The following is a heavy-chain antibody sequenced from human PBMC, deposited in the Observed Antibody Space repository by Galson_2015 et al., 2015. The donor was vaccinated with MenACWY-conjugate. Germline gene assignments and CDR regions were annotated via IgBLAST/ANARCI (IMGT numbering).Heavy chain of an antibody. Sequence: SLRLSCAVSGFTFSNDWMHWVRQAPGKGLVWVSRINNDGSGTYYADSVKGRFTISRDNAKNTLYLEMNSLRSEDTAVYYCAKGGTGYGNFEHRGQGTLVTVSS. V-gene: IGHV3-74*01. CDR2: INNDGSGT. J-gene: IGHJ4*02. CDR3: AKGGTGYGNFEH. CDR1: GFTFSNDW. D-gene: IGHD5-12*01.